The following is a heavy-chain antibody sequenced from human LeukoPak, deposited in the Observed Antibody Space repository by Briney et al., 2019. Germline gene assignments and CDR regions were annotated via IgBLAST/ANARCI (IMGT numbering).Heavy chain of an antibody. CDR3: AKGGGATFHYFEY. Sequence: GGSVTLSCVDNGFTFSTYAITWVRPAHEKVLEWVSRIRTSGGSTDYADSVNGRFTISRDNSKNTLYLQMNSLRAEDTAIYYCAKGGGATFHYFEYWGQGTLVTVSS. V-gene: IGHV3-23*01. D-gene: IGHD1-26*01. CDR1: GFTFSTYA. J-gene: IGHJ4*02. CDR2: IRTSGGST.